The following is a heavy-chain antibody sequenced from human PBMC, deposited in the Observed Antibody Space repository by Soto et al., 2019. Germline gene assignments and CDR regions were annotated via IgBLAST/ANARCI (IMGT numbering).Heavy chain of an antibody. D-gene: IGHD3-22*01. Sequence: SETLSLTCTVSGGSISSYYWSWIRQPPGKGLEWIGYIYYSGSTNYNPSLKSRVTISVDTSKNQFSLKLSSVTAADTAVYYCARFTRHYYDSSGYKVTTGFDPWGQGTLVTVSS. CDR1: GGSISSYY. J-gene: IGHJ5*02. V-gene: IGHV4-59*01. CDR3: ARFTRHYYDSSGYKVTTGFDP. CDR2: IYYSGST.